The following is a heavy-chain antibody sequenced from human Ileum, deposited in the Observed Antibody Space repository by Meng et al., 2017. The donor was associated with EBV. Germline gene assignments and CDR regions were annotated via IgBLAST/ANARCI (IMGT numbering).Heavy chain of an antibody. CDR1: GFTFTSYA. D-gene: IGHD3-10*01. V-gene: IGHV3-23*01. Sequence: EVQLLESGGGLVEPGGSLRLSCAASGFTFTSYAMYWVRQAPGKGLEWVSVISGSGGTTYYADSVKGRFTISSDSSKNTVFLQMNSLRAEDTAVYYCAKAATIIRGALDYWGQGTLVTVSS. CDR3: AKAATIIRGALDY. CDR2: ISGSGGTT. J-gene: IGHJ4*02.